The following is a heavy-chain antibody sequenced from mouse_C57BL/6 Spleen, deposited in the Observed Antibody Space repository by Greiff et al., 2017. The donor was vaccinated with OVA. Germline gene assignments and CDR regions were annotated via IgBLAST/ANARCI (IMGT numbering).Heavy chain of an antibody. Sequence: QVTLKESGPGILQSSQTLSLTCSFSGFSLRTSGMGVSWIRPPSGKGLEWLAHIYWDDDKRSNPSRKIRITISKETSRNQVFLKITSVDTAETATYYCAGRATYDYDWYFDVWGTGTTVTVSS. V-gene: IGHV8-12*01. J-gene: IGHJ1*03. CDR1: GFSLRTSGMG. CDR3: AGRATYDYDWYFDV. CDR2: IYWDDDK. D-gene: IGHD2-4*01.